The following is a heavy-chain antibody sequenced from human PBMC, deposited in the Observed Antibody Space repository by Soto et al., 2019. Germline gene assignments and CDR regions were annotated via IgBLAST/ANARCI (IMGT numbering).Heavy chain of an antibody. CDR3: ARVNSNEYQDAFDI. D-gene: IGHD6-13*01. J-gene: IGHJ3*02. CDR1: GFTFSSYD. Sequence: PGGSLRLSCAASGFTFSSYDMHWVRQATGKGLEWVSAIGTAGDTYYPGSVKGRFTISRENAKNSLYLQMNSLRAGDTAVYYCARVNSNEYQDAFDIWGQGTMVTVSS. V-gene: IGHV3-13*01. CDR2: IGTAGDT.